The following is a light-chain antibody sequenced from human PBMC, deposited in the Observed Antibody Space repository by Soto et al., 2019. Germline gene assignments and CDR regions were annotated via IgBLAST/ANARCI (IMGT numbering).Light chain of an antibody. J-gene: IGLJ1*01. Sequence: QSALTQPRSVSGSPGQSVTISCTGTSSDVGGYNYVSWYQQHPGNAPKLMIYDVSKRPSGVPDRFSGSKSGNTASLTISGRQAEDEADYYCCSYAGSYTLVFGTGTKLTVL. CDR3: CSYAGSYTLV. V-gene: IGLV2-11*01. CDR2: DVS. CDR1: SSDVGGYNY.